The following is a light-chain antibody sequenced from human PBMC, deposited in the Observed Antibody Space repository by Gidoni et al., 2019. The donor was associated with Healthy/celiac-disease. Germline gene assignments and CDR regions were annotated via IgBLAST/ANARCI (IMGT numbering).Light chain of an antibody. CDR2: AAS. Sequence: DIQLTQSPSFLSASVGDRVTITYRASQGISSYLAWYQQKPGKAPKLLIYAASTLQSGVPSRCSGSGSGTEFTLTISSLQPEDFATYYCQQLNSYPRVTFGQGTRLEIK. J-gene: IGKJ5*01. V-gene: IGKV1-9*01. CDR1: QGISSY. CDR3: QQLNSYPRVT.